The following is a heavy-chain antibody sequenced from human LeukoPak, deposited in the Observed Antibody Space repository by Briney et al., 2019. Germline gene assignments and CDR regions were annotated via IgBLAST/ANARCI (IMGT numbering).Heavy chain of an antibody. CDR1: GFTFHDYY. V-gene: IGHV3-11*01. J-gene: IGHJ5*02. Sequence: TGGSLRLSCAASGFTFHDYYMSWIRQAPGKGLEWVSYISSSATTTYYADSVKGRFTISRDNTKKSLYLQLTSLRAEDTAVYYCARVVEEGPIVGATNWFDPWGQGTLVTVSS. CDR3: ARVVEEGPIVGATNWFDP. D-gene: IGHD1-26*01. CDR2: ISSSATTT.